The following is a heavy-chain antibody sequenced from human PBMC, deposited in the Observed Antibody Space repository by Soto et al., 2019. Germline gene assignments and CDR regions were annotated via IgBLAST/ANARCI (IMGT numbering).Heavy chain of an antibody. Sequence: QVQLVQSGAEVKKPGASVKVSCKASGYTFTSYGISWVRQAPGQGLEWMGWISAYNGNTNYAQKLQRRVTMTTDTATSTAYMELRSLRSDDTAVYYCARLSRITIFGVVIHYYYGMDVWGQGTTVTVSS. CDR1: GYTFTSYG. J-gene: IGHJ6*02. V-gene: IGHV1-18*01. D-gene: IGHD3-3*01. CDR3: ARLSRITIFGVVIHYYYGMDV. CDR2: ISAYNGNT.